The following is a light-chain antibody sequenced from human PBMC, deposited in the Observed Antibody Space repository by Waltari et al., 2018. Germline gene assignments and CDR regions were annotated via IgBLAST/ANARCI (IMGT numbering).Light chain of an antibody. CDR2: DAS. V-gene: IGKV3-15*01. CDR1: QSVISD. Sequence: EIVMTQSPVTLSVSLGERATLSCRASQSVISDLAWYQQKPGQAPRLLIYDASTRAAGLAARFSASGSGTEFTLTISSLQSEDFAVYYCQQYKYWPPLTFGGGTKVEIK. CDR3: QQYKYWPPLT. J-gene: IGKJ4*01.